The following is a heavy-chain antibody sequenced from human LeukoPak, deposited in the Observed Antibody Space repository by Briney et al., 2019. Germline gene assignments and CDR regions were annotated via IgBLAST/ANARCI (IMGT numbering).Heavy chain of an antibody. CDR2: IRYDGSNK. D-gene: IGHD1-1*01. CDR3: AKDSQLPFDAFDI. J-gene: IGHJ3*02. CDR1: GFTFSSYG. Sequence: GGSLRLSCAASGFTFSSYGMHWVRQAPGKGLEWVAFIRYDGSNKYYADSVKGRFTISRDNSKNTLYLQMNSLRAEDTAVYYCAKDSQLPFDAFDIWGQGTMVTVSS. V-gene: IGHV3-30*02.